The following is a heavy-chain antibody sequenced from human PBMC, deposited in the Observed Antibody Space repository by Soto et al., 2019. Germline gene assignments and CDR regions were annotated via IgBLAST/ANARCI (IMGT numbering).Heavy chain of an antibody. CDR2: INPSGGST. D-gene: IGHD1-26*01. CDR1: GYTFTSYY. CDR3: AKTGGSEEGYYYYGMDV. Sequence: GASVKVSCKASGYTFTSYYMHWVRQAPGQGLEWMGIINPSGGSTSYAQKFQGRVTMTRDTSTSTVYMELSSLRSEDTAVYYCAKTGGSEEGYYYYGMDVWGQGTTVTVSS. V-gene: IGHV1-46*01. J-gene: IGHJ6*02.